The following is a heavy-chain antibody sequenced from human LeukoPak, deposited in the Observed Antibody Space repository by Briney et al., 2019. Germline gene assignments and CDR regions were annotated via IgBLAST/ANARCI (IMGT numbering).Heavy chain of an antibody. CDR1: GGSFSGYY. Sequence: PSETLSLTCAVYGGSFSGYYWSWIRQPPGKGLEWIGEINHSGSTNYNPSLKSRVTISVDTSKNQFSLKLSSVTAADTAVYYCARLVYYYGRDVWGQGTTVTVSS. V-gene: IGHV4-34*01. J-gene: IGHJ6*02. D-gene: IGHD6-19*01. CDR2: INHSGST. CDR3: ARLVYYYGRDV.